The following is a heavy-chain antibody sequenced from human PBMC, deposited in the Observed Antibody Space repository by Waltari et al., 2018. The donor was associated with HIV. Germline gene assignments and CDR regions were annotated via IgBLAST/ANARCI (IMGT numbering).Heavy chain of an antibody. Sequence: EVQLVEAGGGVVQPGWSLRLSCEGSGFTLSTSDMTWVRQGPGKGLEWISYISAGGTKYYADSVKGRFSISRDNAKNSLYLQKNSLRAEDTAVYYCAKAVGDTSGRYWGGDVWGQGTTVTVSS. D-gene: IGHD6-19*01. J-gene: IGHJ6*02. CDR2: ISAGGTK. CDR3: AKAVGDTSGRYWGGDV. V-gene: IGHV3-48*03. CDR1: GFTLSTSD.